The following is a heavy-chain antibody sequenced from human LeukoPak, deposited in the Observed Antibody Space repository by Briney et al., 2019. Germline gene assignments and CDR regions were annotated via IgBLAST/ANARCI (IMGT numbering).Heavy chain of an antibody. CDR2: IYYSGST. D-gene: IGHD6-13*01. CDR3: ARSWTYFDY. V-gene: IGHV4-39*01. CDR1: GGSISSSSYY. J-gene: IGHJ4*02. Sequence: SSETLSLTCTVSGGSISSSSYYWGWIRQPPGKGLEWIGSIYYSGSTYYNPPLKSRVTISVDTSKNQFSLKLSSVTAADTAVYYCARSWTYFDYWGQGTLVTVSS.